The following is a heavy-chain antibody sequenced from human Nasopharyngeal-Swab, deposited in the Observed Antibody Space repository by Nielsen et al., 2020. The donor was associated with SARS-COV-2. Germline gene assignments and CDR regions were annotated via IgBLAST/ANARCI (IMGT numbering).Heavy chain of an antibody. CDR1: GFTFSTYS. CDR2: ISSSSSTI. CDR3: ARVHCSRSSCSAPDYYYYYMDV. Sequence: GGSLRLSCTASGFTFSTYSMNWVRQGPGKGLEWVSYISSSSSTIYYADSVKGRFTISRDNAKNSLYLQMNSLRVEDTAVYYCARVHCSRSSCSAPDYYYYYMDVWGKGTTVTVSS. V-gene: IGHV3-48*01. J-gene: IGHJ6*03. D-gene: IGHD2-2*01.